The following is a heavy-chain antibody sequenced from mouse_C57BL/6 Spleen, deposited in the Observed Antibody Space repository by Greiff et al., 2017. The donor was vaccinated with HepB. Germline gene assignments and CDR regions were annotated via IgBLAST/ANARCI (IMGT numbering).Heavy chain of an antibody. CDR1: GYTFTSYW. CDR2: IDPSDSYT. Sequence: VQLKQPGAELVRPGTSVKLSCKASGYTFTSYWMHWVKQRPGQGLEWIGVIDPSDSYTNYNQKFKGKATLTVDTSSSTAYMQLSSLTSEDSAVYYCALYGSSHEYYAMDYWGQGTSVTVSS. V-gene: IGHV1-59*01. CDR3: ALYGSSHEYYAMDY. J-gene: IGHJ4*01. D-gene: IGHD1-1*01.